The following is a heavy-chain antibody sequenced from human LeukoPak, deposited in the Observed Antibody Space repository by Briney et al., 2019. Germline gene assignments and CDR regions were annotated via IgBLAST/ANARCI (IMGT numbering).Heavy chain of an antibody. CDR2: IYYSGST. Sequence: SETLSLTCTVSGGSISSSDNYWGWIRQPPGKGLEWIGTIYYSGSTYYNPSLKSRVTISVDTSKNQFSLKLSSVTAADTAVYYCASRRSRSSWTTFYFDYWGQGTLVTVSS. J-gene: IGHJ4*02. V-gene: IGHV4-39*01. CDR3: ASRRSRSSWTTFYFDY. CDR1: GGSISSSDNY. D-gene: IGHD6-13*01.